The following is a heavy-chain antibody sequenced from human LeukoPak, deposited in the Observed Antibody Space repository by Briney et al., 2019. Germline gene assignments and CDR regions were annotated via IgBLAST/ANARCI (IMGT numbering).Heavy chain of an antibody. CDR3: ARFPPDCSSTSCYSNY. V-gene: IGHV4-61*02. Sequence: SQTLSLTCTVSGASISSGNYYWSWIRQPAGKGLEWIGRIYTSGSTTYNPTLQSRVTISVDTSKNQFSLKLSSVTAADTAVYYCARFPPDCSSTSCYSNYWGQGTLVTVSS. D-gene: IGHD2-2*01. CDR2: IYTSGST. CDR1: GASISSGNYY. J-gene: IGHJ4*02.